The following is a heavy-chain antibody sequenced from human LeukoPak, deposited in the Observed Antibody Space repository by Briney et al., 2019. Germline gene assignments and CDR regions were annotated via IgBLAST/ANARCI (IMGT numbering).Heavy chain of an antibody. CDR3: AKDMSSGPYYYGMDV. CDR2: ISWNSGSV. D-gene: IGHD6-19*01. Sequence: PGGSLRLSCAASGFTLDDYAMHWVRQAPGKGLEWVSGISWNSGSVGYADSVKGRFTISRDNAKNSLYLQMNSLRAEDTALYYCAKDMSSGPYYYGMDVWGQGTTVTVSS. V-gene: IGHV3-9*01. CDR1: GFTLDDYA. J-gene: IGHJ6*02.